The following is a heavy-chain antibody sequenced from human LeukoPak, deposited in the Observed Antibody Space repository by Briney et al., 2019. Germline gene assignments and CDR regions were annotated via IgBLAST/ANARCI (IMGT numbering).Heavy chain of an antibody. CDR1: GYTFTSYG. V-gene: IGHV1-18*01. Sequence: ASVKVSCKASGYTFTSYGISWVRQAPGRGLEWMGWISAYNGNTNYAQKLQGRVTMTTDTSTSTAYMELRSLRSDDTAVYYCARGDSSSWYGWSEVDYWGQGTLVTVSS. CDR3: ARGDSSSWYGWSEVDY. D-gene: IGHD6-13*01. CDR2: ISAYNGNT. J-gene: IGHJ4*02.